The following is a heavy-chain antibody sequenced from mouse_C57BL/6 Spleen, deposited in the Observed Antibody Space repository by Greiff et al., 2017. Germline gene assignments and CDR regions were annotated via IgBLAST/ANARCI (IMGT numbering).Heavy chain of an antibody. CDR2: IDPENGDT. D-gene: IGHD1-1*01. CDR3: TTGDYYYGSSPYYFDY. J-gene: IGHJ2*01. CDR1: GFNIKDDY. V-gene: IGHV14-4*01. Sequence: VQLKQSGAELVRPGASVKLSCTASGFNIKDDYMHWVKQRPEQGLEWIGWIDPENGDTEYASKFQGKATITADTSSNTAYLQLSSLTSEDTAVYYCTTGDYYYGSSPYYFDYWGQGTTLTVSS.